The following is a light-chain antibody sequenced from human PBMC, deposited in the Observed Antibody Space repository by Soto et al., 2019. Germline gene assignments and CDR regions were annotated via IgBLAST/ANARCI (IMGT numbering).Light chain of an antibody. Sequence: QSALTQPASVSGSPGQWITISCTGTSSDVGSYSLVSWYQQHPGKAPKLMIYEGSKRPSGVSNRLSGSKSGNTASLTISGLQAEDEADYCCCSYAETDTDVFGTGTKLTVL. CDR1: SSDVGSYSL. CDR2: EGS. V-gene: IGLV2-23*01. J-gene: IGLJ1*01. CDR3: CSYAETDTDV.